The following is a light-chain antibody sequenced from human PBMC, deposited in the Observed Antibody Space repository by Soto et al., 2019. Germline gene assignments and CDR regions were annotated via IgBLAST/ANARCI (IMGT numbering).Light chain of an antibody. CDR2: GAS. CDR1: RTINTY. Sequence: DVRMTQSPSSLSASVGDTITITCRASRTINTYLNWFQQKPGEPPRLLIYGASTVDDGVPSRFSCSGSGAYFTLTISGLQPEDFASYQCQRTYSDISCGGGTKV. V-gene: IGKV1-39*01. J-gene: IGKJ4*01. CDR3: QRTYSDIS.